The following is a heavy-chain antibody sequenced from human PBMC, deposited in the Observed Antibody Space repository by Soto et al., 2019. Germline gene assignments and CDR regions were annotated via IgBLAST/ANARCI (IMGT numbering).Heavy chain of an antibody. J-gene: IGHJ3*02. CDR1: GGSISSYY. D-gene: IGHD5-12*01. CDR2: IYYSGST. Sequence: SETLSLTCAVYGGSISSYYWSWIRQPPGKGLEWIGYIYYSGSTNYNPSLKSRVTISVDTSKNQFSLKLSSVTAADTAVYYCARDSVDGYNLGRFRAFDIWGQGTMVTVSS. CDR3: ARDSVDGYNLGRFRAFDI. V-gene: IGHV4-59*01.